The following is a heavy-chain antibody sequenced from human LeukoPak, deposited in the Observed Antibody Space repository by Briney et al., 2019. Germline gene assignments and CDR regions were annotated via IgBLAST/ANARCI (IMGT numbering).Heavy chain of an antibody. J-gene: IGHJ4*02. V-gene: IGHV1-69*01. CDR2: IIPIFGTA. Sequence: GASVTVSCKASGGTFSSYAISWVRQAPGQGLEWMGGIIPIFGTANYAQKFQGRVTITADESTSTAYMELSSLRSEDTAVYYCARERGYGDLQYFDYWGQGTLVTVSS. CDR1: GGTFSSYA. D-gene: IGHD4-17*01. CDR3: ARERGYGDLQYFDY.